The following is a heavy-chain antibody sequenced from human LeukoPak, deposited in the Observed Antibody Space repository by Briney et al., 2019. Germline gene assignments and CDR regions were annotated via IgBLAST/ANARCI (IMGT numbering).Heavy chain of an antibody. CDR2: INPNSGGT. D-gene: IGHD4-17*01. CDR3: AREGPPTVTQYMDV. V-gene: IGHV1-2*02. J-gene: IGHJ6*03. CDR1: GYTFTGYY. Sequence: ASVKVSCKASGYTFTGYYMHWVRQAPGQGLEWMGWINPNSGGTNYAQKFQGRVTMTRDTSISTAYMELSRLRSDDTAVYYCAREGPPTVTQYMDVWGKGTTVTISS.